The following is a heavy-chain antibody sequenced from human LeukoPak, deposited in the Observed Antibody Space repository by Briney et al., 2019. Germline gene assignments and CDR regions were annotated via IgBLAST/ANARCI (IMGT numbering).Heavy chain of an antibody. Sequence: SETLSRTCTVSGGSISSYYWSWIRQPPGKGLEWIAYIYYSGSTNYNPSLKSRVTISVDTSKNQFSLKLSSVTAADTAVYYCARIGLEDYSFDYWGQGTLVTVSS. V-gene: IGHV4-59*01. CDR3: ARIGLEDYSFDY. CDR1: GGSISSYY. J-gene: IGHJ4*02. CDR2: IYYSGST.